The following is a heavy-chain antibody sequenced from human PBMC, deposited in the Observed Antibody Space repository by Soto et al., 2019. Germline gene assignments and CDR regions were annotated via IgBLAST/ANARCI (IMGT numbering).Heavy chain of an antibody. Sequence: SETLSLTCTVSGGSISSGDHYWSWIRQPPGKGLEWIGYIYYSGSTYYNPSLKSRVTISVDTSKNQFSLKLSSVTAADTAVYYCARSKSPYYDSSGYYDYFDYWGQGTLVTVSS. CDR3: ARSKSPYYDSSGYYDYFDY. V-gene: IGHV4-30-4*01. D-gene: IGHD3-22*01. CDR1: GGSISSGDHY. CDR2: IYYSGST. J-gene: IGHJ4*02.